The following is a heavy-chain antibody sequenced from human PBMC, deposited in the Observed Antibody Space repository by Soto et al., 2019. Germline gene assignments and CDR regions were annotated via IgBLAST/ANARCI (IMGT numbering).Heavy chain of an antibody. CDR2: ISWNSGSI. V-gene: IGHV3-9*01. J-gene: IGHJ2*01. Sequence: EVQLVESGGGLVQPGRSLRLSCAASGFTFHNCAMHWVRQAPGKGLEWVSGISWNSGSIAYADSVKGRFTISRDNAKNSLYLQMNSLRVEDTALYYCSKAQFVDYVASNSIWYFGLWGRGTLVTVSS. CDR1: GFTFHNCA. CDR3: SKAQFVDYVASNSIWYFGL. D-gene: IGHD4-17*01.